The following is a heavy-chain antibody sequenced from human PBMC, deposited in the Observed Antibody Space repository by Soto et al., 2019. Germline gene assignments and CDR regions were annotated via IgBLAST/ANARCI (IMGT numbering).Heavy chain of an antibody. CDR2: IYYSGST. CDR1: GGSFISYY. V-gene: IGHV4-59*01. Sequence: SETLSLTCTVSGGSFISYYWSWIRQPPGKGLEWIGYIYYSGSTNYNPSLKSRVTISVDTSRNQFSLKLSSVTAADTAVYYCARGSYNILTGYYLGYWGQGTLVTVSS. D-gene: IGHD3-9*01. J-gene: IGHJ4*02. CDR3: ARGSYNILTGYYLGY.